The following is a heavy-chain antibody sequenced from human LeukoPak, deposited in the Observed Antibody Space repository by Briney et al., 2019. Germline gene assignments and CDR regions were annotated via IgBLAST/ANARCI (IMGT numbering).Heavy chain of an antibody. Sequence: PSEALSLTCAVSGASIGSYYWSWLRQPPGRGLEWIGYIYYSGTTNFNPSLKSRVTISVDTSKNQFSLKLTSVTAAGTAIYYCAREDPQTTVPEGLDVWGQGTTVTVSS. J-gene: IGHJ6*02. V-gene: IGHV4-59*01. CDR2: IYYSGTT. CDR3: AREDPQTTVPEGLDV. D-gene: IGHD4-17*01. CDR1: GASIGSYY.